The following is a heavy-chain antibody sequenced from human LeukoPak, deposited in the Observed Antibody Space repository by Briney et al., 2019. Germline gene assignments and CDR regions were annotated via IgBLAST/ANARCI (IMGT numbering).Heavy chain of an antibody. CDR1: GYTFTGYY. D-gene: IGHD4-17*01. V-gene: IGHV1-46*01. CDR3: ARGVDYGVSFDY. Sequence: ASVKVSCKASGYTFTGYYMHWVRQAPGQGLEWTGIISPSAGSASYAQKFQGRVTMTRDMSTSTVYMELSSLRSEDTAVYYCARGVDYGVSFDYWGQGTLVTVSS. CDR2: ISPSAGSA. J-gene: IGHJ4*02.